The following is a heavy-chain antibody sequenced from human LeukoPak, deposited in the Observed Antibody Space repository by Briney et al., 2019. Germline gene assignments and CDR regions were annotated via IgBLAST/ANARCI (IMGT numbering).Heavy chain of an antibody. Sequence: GGSLRLSCAASGFTFSSYSMNWVRQAPGKGLEWVSSISSSSSSYIYYADSVKGRFTISRDNAKNSLYLQMNSLRAEDTAVYYCANIAAAGTFDYWGQGTLVTVSS. CDR3: ANIAAAGTFDY. CDR1: GFTFSSYS. J-gene: IGHJ4*02. D-gene: IGHD6-13*01. CDR2: ISSSSSSYI. V-gene: IGHV3-21*01.